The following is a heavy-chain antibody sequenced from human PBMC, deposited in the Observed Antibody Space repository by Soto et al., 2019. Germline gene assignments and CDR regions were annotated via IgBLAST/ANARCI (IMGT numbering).Heavy chain of an antibody. CDR3: ASAKQQLVYYYYYGMDV. CDR1: GGTFSSYA. Sequence: SVKVSCKASGGTFSSYAISWVRQAPGQGLEWMGGIIPIFGTANYAQKFQGRVTITADESTSTAYMELSSLRSEDTAVYYCASAKQQLVYYYYYGMDVWGQGTTGTVSS. D-gene: IGHD6-13*01. CDR2: IIPIFGTA. V-gene: IGHV1-69*13. J-gene: IGHJ6*02.